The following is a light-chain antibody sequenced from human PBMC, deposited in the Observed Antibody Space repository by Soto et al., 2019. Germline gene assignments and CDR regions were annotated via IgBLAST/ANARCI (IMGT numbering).Light chain of an antibody. J-gene: IGKJ1*01. V-gene: IGKV1-5*01. CDR1: QSISNW. Sequence: DIQMTQSPSTLSASVGDRVTITCRASQSISNWLAWYQQKPGKAPKLLIYDVSSLESGVPSRFSGSGSGTEFTLTISRLQADDFATYYCQQYNTFWTFGQGTKVEIK. CDR3: QQYNTFWT. CDR2: DVS.